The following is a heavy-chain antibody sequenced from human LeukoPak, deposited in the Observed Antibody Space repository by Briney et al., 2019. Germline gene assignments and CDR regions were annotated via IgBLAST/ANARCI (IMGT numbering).Heavy chain of an antibody. CDR3: AKDPPIGPTPCRGGSFDY. J-gene: IGHJ4*02. V-gene: IGHV3-23*01. Sequence: GGSLRLSCAASGFTFSSYAMSWVRQAPGKGLEWVSAISGSGGSTYYADSVKGRFTISRDNSKNTLYLQMNSLRAEDTAVYYCAKDPPIGPTPCRGGSFDYWGQGTLVTVSS. CDR2: ISGSGGST. D-gene: IGHD2-15*01. CDR1: GFTFSSYA.